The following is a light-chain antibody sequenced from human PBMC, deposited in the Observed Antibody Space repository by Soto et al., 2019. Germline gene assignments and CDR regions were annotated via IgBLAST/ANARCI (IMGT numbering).Light chain of an antibody. V-gene: IGLV2-8*01. J-gene: IGLJ1*01. Sequence: QSVLAQPPSASGSPGRSVTISCTGTSSDVGGDNYVSWYQQHPGKAPKLMIYEVSKRPSGVPDRFSGSKSGNTASLTVSGLQGEDEADYYCSSYAGSDTYVFGSGTKVTVL. CDR3: SSYAGSDTYV. CDR1: SSDVGGDNY. CDR2: EVS.